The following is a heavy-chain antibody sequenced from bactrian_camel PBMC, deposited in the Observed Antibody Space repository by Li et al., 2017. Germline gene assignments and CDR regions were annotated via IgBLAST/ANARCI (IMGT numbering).Heavy chain of an antibody. J-gene: IGHJ6*01. D-gene: IGHD7*01. CDR3: VKDLSVVVFVGFGH. CDR1: GDTYFTKC. V-gene: IGHV3S53*01. Sequence: HVQLVESGGGSAQPGGSLRLSCLYSGDTYFTKCMGWFRQAPGKERELVSTISSDGSTHYADSVKGRFTISRDNAKNTLYLQLNNLEIEDTAMYYCVKDLSVVVFVGFGHWGQGTQVTVS. CDR2: ISSDGST.